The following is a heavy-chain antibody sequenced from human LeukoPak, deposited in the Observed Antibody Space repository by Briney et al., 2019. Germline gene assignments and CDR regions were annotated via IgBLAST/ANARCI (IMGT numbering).Heavy chain of an antibody. J-gene: IGHJ4*02. CDR2: IQNDGNDK. CDR1: GLIFSTYG. CDR3: ARGSSGSSNFDY. D-gene: IGHD1-26*01. V-gene: IGHV3-30*02. Sequence: GGSLRLSCAASGLIFSTYGMHWVRQAPGKGLEWVAFIQNDGNDKYYADSVKGRFTVSRDNSKNTLDLQMNGLRAEDTAVYYCARGSSGSSNFDYWGQGTLVTVSS.